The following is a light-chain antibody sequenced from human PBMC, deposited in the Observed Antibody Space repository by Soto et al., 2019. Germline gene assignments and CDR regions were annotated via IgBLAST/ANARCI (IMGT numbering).Light chain of an antibody. CDR1: QGISSR. CDR3: QQYNSYPTT. Sequence: DIQMTQSPSSVSASVGDRVTITCRASQGISSRLAWYQQKPGKAPKLLIYTASSLQSGVPSRFSGSGSGTDFTLTISCLQSEDFATYYCQQYNSYPTTCGQGTKGDIK. CDR2: TAS. J-gene: IGKJ1*01. V-gene: IGKV1D-16*01.